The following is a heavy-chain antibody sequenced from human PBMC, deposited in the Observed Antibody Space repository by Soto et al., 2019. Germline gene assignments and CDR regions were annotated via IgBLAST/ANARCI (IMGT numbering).Heavy chain of an antibody. J-gene: IGHJ6*02. Sequence: VGSLRLSCAASGFTFSSYGIHWVRQAPGKGLEWVAVISYDGSNKYYADSVKGRFTISRDNSKNTLYLQMSSLRTEDTAMYYCAKDRYCSGGTCLNFYGMDVWGQGTTVTVSS. V-gene: IGHV3-30*18. CDR3: AKDRYCSGGTCLNFYGMDV. D-gene: IGHD2-15*01. CDR2: ISYDGSNK. CDR1: GFTFSSYG.